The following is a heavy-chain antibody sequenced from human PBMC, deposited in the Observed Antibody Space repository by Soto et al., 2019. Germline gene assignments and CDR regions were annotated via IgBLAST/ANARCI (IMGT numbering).Heavy chain of an antibody. J-gene: IGHJ3*02. D-gene: IGHD1-1*01. CDR2: MSHSGGT. CDR1: GGSVSSGSYY. V-gene: IGHV4-61*01. CDR3: ARVERGTATTVVDAFDI. Sequence: SETLSLTCAVYGGSVSSGSYYWSWIRQPPGKGLEWIGEMSHSGGTHFHPSLKSRVTISVDTSKNQFSLKMSFVTAADTALYYCARVERGTATTVVDAFDIWGPGTMVTVSS.